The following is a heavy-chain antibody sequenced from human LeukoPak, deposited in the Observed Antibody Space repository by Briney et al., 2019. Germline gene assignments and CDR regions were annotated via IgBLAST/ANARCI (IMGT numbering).Heavy chain of an antibody. CDR3: ARDARVCTNGVCYGMDV. D-gene: IGHD2-8*01. V-gene: IGHV4-61*08. J-gene: IGHJ6*02. CDR1: GGSISSGGYY. CDR2: IYYSGST. Sequence: PSETLSLTCTVSGGSISSGGYYWSWIRQPPGKGLEWIGYIYYSGSTNYNPSLKSRVTISVDTSKNQFSLKLSSVTAADTAVYYCARDARVCTNGVCYGMDVWGQGTTVTVSS.